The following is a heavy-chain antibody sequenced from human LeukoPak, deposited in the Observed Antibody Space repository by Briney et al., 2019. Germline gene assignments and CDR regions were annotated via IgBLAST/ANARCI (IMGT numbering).Heavy chain of an antibody. J-gene: IGHJ6*03. Sequence: PGGSLRLSCAASGFTFSNAWMSWVRQAPGKGLEWVGRIKSKTDGGTTDYAAPVKGRFTISRDDSKNTLYLQMNSLKTEDTAVYYCTTELMTTPYYYYYMDVWGKGTTVTVSS. V-gene: IGHV3-15*01. D-gene: IGHD3-16*01. CDR1: GFTFSNAW. CDR3: TTELMTTPYYYYYMDV. CDR2: IKSKTDGGTT.